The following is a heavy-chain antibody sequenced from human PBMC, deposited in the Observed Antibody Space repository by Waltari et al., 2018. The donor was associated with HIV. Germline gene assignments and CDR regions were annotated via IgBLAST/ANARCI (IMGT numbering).Heavy chain of an antibody. CDR1: GFTFSSYG. D-gene: IGHD3-10*01. J-gene: IGHJ4*02. V-gene: IGHV3-30*18. CDR3: AKDRGQWREQDY. CDR2: IWYDGSNK. Sequence: QVQLVESGGGVVQPGRSLRLSCAASGFTFSSYGMHWLRQAPGKGLEWVAVIWYDGSNKYYADSVKGRFTISRDNSKNTLYLQMNSLRAEDTAMYYCAKDRGQWREQDYWGQGTLVTVSS.